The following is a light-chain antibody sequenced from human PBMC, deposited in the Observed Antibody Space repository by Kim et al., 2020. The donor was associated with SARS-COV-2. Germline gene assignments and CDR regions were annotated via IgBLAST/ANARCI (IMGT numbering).Light chain of an antibody. V-gene: IGKV3-20*01. Sequence: PGETATLSCRASQSISSALLAWYQQRPGQAPRLLVSGASIRATGIPDRFSGSGSGTDFTLTISRLETDDFAVYYCQQYGTTPLTFGGGTKVDIK. J-gene: IGKJ4*01. CDR3: QQYGTTPLT. CDR2: GAS. CDR1: QSISSAL.